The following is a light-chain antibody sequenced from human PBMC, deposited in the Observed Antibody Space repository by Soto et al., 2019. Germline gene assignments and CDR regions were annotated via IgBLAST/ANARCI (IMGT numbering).Light chain of an antibody. V-gene: IGKV1-5*03. Sequence: DIQMTQSPSTLSASVGDRVTLTCRASQSISSWLAWYQQKPGKAPKLLIYKASILESGVPSRFSGSGFGTEFTLTISSLQPEDFATYYCQKYETYWTFGQGTKVDIK. CDR3: QKYETYWT. J-gene: IGKJ1*01. CDR1: QSISSW. CDR2: KAS.